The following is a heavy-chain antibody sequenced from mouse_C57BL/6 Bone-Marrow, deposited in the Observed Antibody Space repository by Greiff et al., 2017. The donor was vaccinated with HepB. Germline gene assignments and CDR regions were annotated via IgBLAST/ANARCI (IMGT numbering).Heavy chain of an antibody. CDR3: ARSIYYGNGYAMDY. J-gene: IGHJ4*01. V-gene: IGHV5-2*01. CDR2: INSDGGST. CDR1: EYEFPSHD. D-gene: IGHD2-1*01. Sequence: EVQVVESGGGLVQPGESLKLSCESNEYEFPSHDMSWVRKTPEKRLELVAAINSDGGSTYYPDTMERRFIISRDNTKKTLYLQMSSLRSEDTALYYCARSIYYGNGYAMDYWGQGTSVTVSS.